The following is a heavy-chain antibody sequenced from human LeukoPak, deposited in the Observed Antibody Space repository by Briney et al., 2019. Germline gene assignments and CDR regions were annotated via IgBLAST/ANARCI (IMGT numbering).Heavy chain of an antibody. CDR3: AKGPETGWYEYFQH. J-gene: IGHJ1*01. CDR2: ISYDGSNQ. Sequence: GRSLRLSCAASGFPFSSYGMHWVRQAPGKGLEWVAAISYDGSNQYYTDSVKGRFTISRDKSQNTLYLQMNSLRAEDTAVYYCAKGPETGWYEYFQHWGQGTLVTVSS. CDR1: GFPFSSYG. D-gene: IGHD6-19*01. V-gene: IGHV3-30*18.